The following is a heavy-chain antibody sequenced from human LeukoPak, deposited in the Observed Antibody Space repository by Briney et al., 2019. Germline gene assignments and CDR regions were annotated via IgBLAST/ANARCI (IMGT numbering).Heavy chain of an antibody. CDR3: AKDRAAAMEYYYMDV. V-gene: IGHV3-33*06. CDR1: RFTFSSYG. Sequence: PGRSLRLSCAASRFTFSSYGMHCVRQAPGKGLEWVAVIRYDGSNKNYADSAKGRFTISRDNSKNTLYLQINSLRSEDTAVYYCAKDRAAAMEYYYMDVWGKGTTVTVSS. CDR2: IRYDGSNK. J-gene: IGHJ6*03. D-gene: IGHD2-2*01.